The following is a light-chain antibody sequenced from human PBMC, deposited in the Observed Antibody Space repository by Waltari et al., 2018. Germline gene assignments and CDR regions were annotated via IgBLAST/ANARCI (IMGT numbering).Light chain of an antibody. Sequence: DIVMTQSPDSLAVSLGERATINCNSSQSVLYRSNNLNYLAWYQQKPGQPPKLLIYWASTRESGVPDRFSGSGSGTDFTLTISSLQAEDVAVYYCQQFYSTPYTFGQGTKLEIK. CDR1: QSVLYRSNNLNY. CDR2: WAS. CDR3: QQFYSTPYT. V-gene: IGKV4-1*01. J-gene: IGKJ2*01.